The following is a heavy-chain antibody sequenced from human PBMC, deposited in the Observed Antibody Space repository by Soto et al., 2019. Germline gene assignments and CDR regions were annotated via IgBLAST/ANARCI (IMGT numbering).Heavy chain of an antibody. J-gene: IGHJ4*02. D-gene: IGHD2-21*02. CDR1: GYRFTAYY. Sequence: QVQLVQSGAGVQKPGASVKVSCEASGYRFTAYYMHWVRQAPGQGLEWMAIINPSSGVANYAQRFQGRFTMSRDTSSSTVYMELSRLRSEDTAVYYCARSPPLRECPGGDCSDFDYWGQGTLVTVS. CDR2: INPSSGVA. CDR3: ARSPPLRECPGGDCSDFDY. V-gene: IGHV1-46*01.